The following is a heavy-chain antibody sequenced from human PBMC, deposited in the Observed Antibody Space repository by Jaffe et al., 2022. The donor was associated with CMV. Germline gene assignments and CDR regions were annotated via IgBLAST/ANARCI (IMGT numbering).Heavy chain of an antibody. CDR3: ASGGGYGYNAY. CDR2: IYYSGST. Sequence: QVQLQESGPGLVKPSETLSLTCTVSGGSISSYYWSWIRQPPGKGLEWIGYIYYSGSTNYNPSLKSRVTISVDTSKNQFSLKLSSVTAADTAVYYCASGGGYGYNAYWGQGTLVTVSS. D-gene: IGHD5-18*01. CDR1: GGSISSYY. V-gene: IGHV4-59*01. J-gene: IGHJ4*02.